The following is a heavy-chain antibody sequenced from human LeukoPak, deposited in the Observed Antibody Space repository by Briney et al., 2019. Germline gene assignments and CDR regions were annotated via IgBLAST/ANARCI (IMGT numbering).Heavy chain of an antibody. V-gene: IGHV4-39*01. D-gene: IGHD3-10*01. CDR2: IYYSGST. J-gene: IGHJ4*02. CDR3: ARTGTSITLDRGYFDY. CDR1: GGSTSSSNYY. Sequence: KSSETLSLTCTVSGGSTSSSNYYWGWIRQPPGKGLEWIGSIYYSGSTYYNPSLKSRVTISVDTSKNQFSLKLSSVTAADTAVYYCARTGTSITLDRGYFDYWGQGTLVTVSS.